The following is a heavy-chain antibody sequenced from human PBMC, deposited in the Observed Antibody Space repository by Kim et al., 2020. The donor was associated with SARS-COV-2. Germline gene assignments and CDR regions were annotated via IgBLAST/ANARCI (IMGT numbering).Heavy chain of an antibody. CDR2: IYRSGST. D-gene: IGHD2-2*01. J-gene: IGHJ3*02. CDR3: ARALTPATYDFAI. Sequence: SESLSLTCTVSGGSISSGAYYWNWIRQHPGNVLEWIGYIYRSGSTYYNPSLKSRVTISVDTSKNQFSLTLSSVTAADTTVYYCARALTPATYDFAIWGQG. CDR1: GGSISSGAYY. V-gene: IGHV4-31*03.